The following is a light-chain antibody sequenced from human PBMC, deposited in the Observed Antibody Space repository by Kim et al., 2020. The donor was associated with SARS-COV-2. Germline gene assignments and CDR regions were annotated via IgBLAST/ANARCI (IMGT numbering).Light chain of an antibody. CDR1: QSVSSNY. Sequence: SPGETATLSCTASQSVSSNYLAWYQQKPGQAPRLLIYGASNRATGIPDRFSGSGSGTDFTLTISGLEPEDFAMYFCQQRSSSPQTFGQGTKVDIK. J-gene: IGKJ1*01. CDR2: GAS. CDR3: QQRSSSPQT. V-gene: IGKV3-20*01.